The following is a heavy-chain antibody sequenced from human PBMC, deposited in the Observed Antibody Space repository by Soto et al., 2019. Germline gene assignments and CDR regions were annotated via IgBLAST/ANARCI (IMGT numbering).Heavy chain of an antibody. D-gene: IGHD6-13*01. CDR1: GGSFSGYY. V-gene: IGHV4-34*01. J-gene: IGHJ3*02. Sequence: QVQLQQWGAGLLKPSETLSLTCAVYGGSFSGYYWSWIRQPPGKGLEWIGEINHSGSTNYNPSLKSRVTISVDTYKNQFSLKLSSVTAADTAVYYCARGLAGYSSRVSYAFDIWGQGTMVTVSS. CDR3: ARGLAGYSSRVSYAFDI. CDR2: INHSGST.